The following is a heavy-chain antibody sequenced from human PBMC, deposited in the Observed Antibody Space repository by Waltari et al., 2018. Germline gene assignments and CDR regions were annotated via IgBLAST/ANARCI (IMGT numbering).Heavy chain of an antibody. CDR2: INHSGNT. CDR1: GGSFSGYY. D-gene: IGHD5-18*01. CDR3: ARGGQLWSFYYSYAMDV. V-gene: IGHV4-34*01. Sequence: QVQLQQWGAGLLKPSETLSLTCAVYGGSFSGYYWRWIRQTPGKGLEWIGEINHSGNTNYNPSLKSRVILSIDTSKNQFSLMLTSVTAADTAVYYCARGGQLWSFYYSYAMDVWGQGTTVSVSS. J-gene: IGHJ6*02.